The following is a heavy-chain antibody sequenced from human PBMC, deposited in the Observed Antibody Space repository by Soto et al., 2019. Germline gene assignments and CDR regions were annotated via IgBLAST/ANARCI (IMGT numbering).Heavy chain of an antibody. CDR1: GFTFSSYA. CDR3: ARRGSGSYYDY. D-gene: IGHD1-26*01. Sequence: EVQLLESGGGLVQPGGSLRLSCAASGFTFSSYAMRWVRQAPGKGLEWVSAISGSGGSTYYADSVKGRFTISRDNSKNTRYLQMNSLRAEDTAVSYCARRGSGSYYDYWGQGTLVTVSS. V-gene: IGHV3-23*01. CDR2: ISGSGGST. J-gene: IGHJ4*02.